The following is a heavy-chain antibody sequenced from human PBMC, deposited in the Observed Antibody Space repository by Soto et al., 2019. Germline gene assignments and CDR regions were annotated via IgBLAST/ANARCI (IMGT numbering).Heavy chain of an antibody. V-gene: IGHV1-2*04. Sequence: RASVKVSCKASGYTFTGYYMHWVRQAPGQGLEWMGWINPNSGGTNYAQKFQGWVTLTRDTSISTAYMGLSRLRSDDTAVYYCARDRYDFWSGYYPNYYYYGMDVWGQGTTVTVSS. CDR3: ARDRYDFWSGYYPNYYYYGMDV. CDR1: GYTFTGYY. D-gene: IGHD3-3*01. CDR2: INPNSGGT. J-gene: IGHJ6*02.